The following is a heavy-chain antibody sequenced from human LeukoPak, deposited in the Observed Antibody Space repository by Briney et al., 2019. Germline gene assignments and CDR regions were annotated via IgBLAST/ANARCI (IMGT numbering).Heavy chain of an antibody. CDR2: ITGSSDST. CDR1: GFTFSTYS. Sequence: GGSLRLSCAASGFTFSTYSMSWVRQAPGKGLEWVSVITGSSDSTYYADSVKGRFTISRDKSKNTLYLQMNSLRAEDTAVYYCARSLYTIFGVVRSYYFDYWGQGTLVTVSS. D-gene: IGHD3-3*01. CDR3: ARSLYTIFGVVRSYYFDY. J-gene: IGHJ4*02. V-gene: IGHV3-23*01.